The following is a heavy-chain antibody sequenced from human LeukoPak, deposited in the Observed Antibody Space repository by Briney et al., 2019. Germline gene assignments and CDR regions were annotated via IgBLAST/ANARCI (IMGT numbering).Heavy chain of an antibody. Sequence: GGSLRLSCAASGFTFSSYSMNWVRQAPGKGLEWVSSISPSSDYIYYADSVKGRFTISRDNAKNSLYLQMNSLRAEDTAVYYCARAPYYYDSSGYNNWFDPWGQGTLVTVSS. CDR3: ARAPYYYDSSGYNNWFDP. D-gene: IGHD3-22*01. CDR1: GFTFSSYS. J-gene: IGHJ5*02. CDR2: ISPSSDYI. V-gene: IGHV3-21*01.